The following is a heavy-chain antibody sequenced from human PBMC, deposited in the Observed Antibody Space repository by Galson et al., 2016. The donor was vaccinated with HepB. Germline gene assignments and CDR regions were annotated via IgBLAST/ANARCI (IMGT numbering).Heavy chain of an antibody. CDR2: ITWNSRKT. Sequence: SLRLSCAASGFIFDDYAMFWVRQVPGKGLEWVSSITWNSRKTDYAYSVKGRFTISRDNAKNSVNLHMNSLRPEDTALYYCAKDRGNLNYYHHYGMDVWGQGTTVTVSS. J-gene: IGHJ6*02. D-gene: IGHD4-23*01. CDR3: AKDRGNLNYYHHYGMDV. V-gene: IGHV3-9*01. CDR1: GFIFDDYA.